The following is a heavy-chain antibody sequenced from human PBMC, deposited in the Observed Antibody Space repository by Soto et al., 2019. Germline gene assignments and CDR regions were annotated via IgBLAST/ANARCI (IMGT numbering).Heavy chain of an antibody. CDR1: GDSISTYY. Sequence: QVQLQESGPGLVKPSETLSLTCTVSGDSISTYYWSWIRQPAGKGLEWIGRIYASGSTNYNPSLKSRVTMSVATSKNQFSLKLSSVTAADTAVYYCARGGMVIIPTATAFDYWGQGTLVTVSS. J-gene: IGHJ4*02. V-gene: IGHV4-4*07. CDR2: IYASGST. CDR3: ARGGMVIIPTATAFDY. D-gene: IGHD2-2*01.